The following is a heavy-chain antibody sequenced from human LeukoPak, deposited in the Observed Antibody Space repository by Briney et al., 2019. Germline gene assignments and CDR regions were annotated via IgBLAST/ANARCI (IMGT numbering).Heavy chain of an antibody. J-gene: IGHJ4*02. Sequence: SVKVSCKASGGTFSSYAISWVRQAPGQGLEWMGRIIPILGIANYAQKFQGRVTITADKSTSTAYMELSSLRSEDTAVYYCARQYSGSYYFYFGYWGQGTLVTVSS. CDR2: IIPILGIA. CDR3: ARQYSGSYYFYFGY. D-gene: IGHD1-26*01. CDR1: GGTFSSYA. V-gene: IGHV1-69*04.